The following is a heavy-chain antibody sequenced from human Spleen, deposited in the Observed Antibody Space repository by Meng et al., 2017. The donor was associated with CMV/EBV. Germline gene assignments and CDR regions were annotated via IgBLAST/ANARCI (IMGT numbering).Heavy chain of an antibody. CDR3: AKGSAYYDFWSGCYTGPYYFDY. D-gene: IGHD3-3*01. J-gene: IGHJ4*02. Sequence: YAMSWVRQAPGKGLEWVSAISGSGGSTYYADSVKVQFTISMDSSKNTLYLQMNSLRAEDTAVYYCAKGSAYYDFWSGCYTGPYYFDYWGQGTLVTVSS. V-gene: IGHV3-23*01. CDR1: YA. CDR2: ISGSGGST.